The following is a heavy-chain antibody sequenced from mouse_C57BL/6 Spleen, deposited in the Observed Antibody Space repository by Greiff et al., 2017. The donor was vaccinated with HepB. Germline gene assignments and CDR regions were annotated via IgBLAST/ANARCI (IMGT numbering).Heavy chain of an antibody. Sequence: VQLQQPGAELVRPGSSAKLSCKASGYTFTSYWMDWVKQRPGQGLEWIGNIYPSDSETHYNQKFKDKATLTVDKSSSTAYMQLSSLTSEDSAVYYCARSAITTVVSYYFDYWGQGTTLTVSS. CDR1: GYTFTSYW. CDR3: ARSAITTVVSYYFDY. V-gene: IGHV1-61*01. CDR2: IYPSDSET. J-gene: IGHJ2*01. D-gene: IGHD1-1*01.